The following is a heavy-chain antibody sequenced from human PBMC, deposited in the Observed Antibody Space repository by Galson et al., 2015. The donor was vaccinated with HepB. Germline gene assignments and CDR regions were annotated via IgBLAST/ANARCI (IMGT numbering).Heavy chain of an antibody. D-gene: IGHD3-3*01. CDR1: GFTFSSYW. CDR2: IKQDGSEK. Sequence: SLRLSCAASGFTFSSYWMSWVRQAPGKGLEWVANIKQDGSEKYYVDSVKGRFTISRDNAKNSLYLQMNSLRAEDTAVYYCARDSYDFWSGYSLYWGQGTLVIVSS. V-gene: IGHV3-7*01. J-gene: IGHJ4*02. CDR3: ARDSYDFWSGYSLY.